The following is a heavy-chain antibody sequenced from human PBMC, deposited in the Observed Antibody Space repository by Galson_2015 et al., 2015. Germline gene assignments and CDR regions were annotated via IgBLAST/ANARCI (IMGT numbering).Heavy chain of an antibody. V-gene: IGHV5-51*01. Sequence: QSGAEVKKPGESLKISCVASGYKFDDYWIVWVRQMPGRGLGWMGIIYPGDSDTRYSPSFQGKVTFSVDKSTKTAYLQWSSLKAPDSATYYCARPGTSYSDSSGLYDYFDSWGQGTLVTVSS. CDR1: GYKFDDYW. J-gene: IGHJ4*02. D-gene: IGHD3-22*01. CDR3: ARPGTSYSDSSGLYDYFDS. CDR2: IYPGDSDT.